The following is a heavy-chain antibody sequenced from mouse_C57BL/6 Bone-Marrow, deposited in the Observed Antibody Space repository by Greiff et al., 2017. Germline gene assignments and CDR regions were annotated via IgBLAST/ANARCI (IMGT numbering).Heavy chain of an antibody. V-gene: IGHV1-15*01. CDR1: GYTFTDYE. CDR2: IDPETGGT. Sequence: QVQLQQSGAELVRPGASVTLSCKASGYTFTDYEMHWVKQTPVHGLEWIGAIDPETGGTAYNQKFKGKAILTADKSSSTAYMELRSLTSEDSAVYYCARGLRRAYYFDYWGQGTTLTVSS. J-gene: IGHJ2*01. D-gene: IGHD2-4*01. CDR3: ARGLRRAYYFDY.